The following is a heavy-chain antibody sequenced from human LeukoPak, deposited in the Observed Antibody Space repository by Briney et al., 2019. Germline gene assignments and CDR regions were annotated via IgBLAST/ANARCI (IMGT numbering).Heavy chain of an antibody. V-gene: IGHV3-30*02. CDR1: GFTFSSYG. CDR2: IRYDGSNK. J-gene: IGHJ6*02. CDR3: AKDLGGYSSSWYYYGMDV. D-gene: IGHD6-13*01. Sequence: GGSLRLSCAASGFTFSSYGMHWVRQAPGKGLEWVAFIRYDGSNKYYADSVKGRFTIPRDNSKNTLYLQMNSLRAEDTAVYYRAKDLGGYSSSWYYYGMDVWGQGTTVTVSS.